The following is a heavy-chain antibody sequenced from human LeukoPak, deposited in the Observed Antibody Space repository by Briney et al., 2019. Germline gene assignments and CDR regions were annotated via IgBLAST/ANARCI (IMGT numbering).Heavy chain of an antibody. D-gene: IGHD1-1*01. CDR1: GFTFSSYW. CDR2: INSDGSST. J-gene: IGHJ5*02. CDR3: ARSRGTTRTTTLDP. V-gene: IGHV3-74*01. Sequence: GGSLRLSCAASGFTFSSYWMHWVRQAPGKGLVWVSRINSDGSSTNYADSVKGRFTISRDNAKNTLYLQMSSLRAEDTAVYYCARSRGTTRTTTLDPWGQRSLVIVSS.